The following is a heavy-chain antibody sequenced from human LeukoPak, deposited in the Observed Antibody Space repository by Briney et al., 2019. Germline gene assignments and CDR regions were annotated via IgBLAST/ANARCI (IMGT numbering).Heavy chain of an antibody. CDR3: ARVGVSGSGSQYYYYYGMDV. D-gene: IGHD3-10*01. CDR1: GYTFTTYY. J-gene: IGHJ6*02. Sequence: ASVKVSCKASGYTFTTYYLHWVRQAPGQGLEWMGIINPSGGSTIYAQKFKGRVTVTRDTSTSTVYMELSSLRSEDTAAYYCARVGVSGSGSQYYYYYGMDVWGQGTTVTVSS. CDR2: INPSGGST. V-gene: IGHV1-46*01.